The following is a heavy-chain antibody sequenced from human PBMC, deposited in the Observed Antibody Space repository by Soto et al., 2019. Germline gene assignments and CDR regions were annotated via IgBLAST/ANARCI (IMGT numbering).Heavy chain of an antibody. CDR2: IYTSGST. D-gene: IGHD3-22*01. J-gene: IGHJ3*02. CDR3: ARDWPGDYYDSSGYYGGAFDI. V-gene: IGHV4-4*07. CDR1: GGSISSYY. Sequence: QVQLQESGPGLVKPSETLSLTCTVSGGSISSYYWSWIRQPAGKGLEWIGRIYTSGSTNYNPSLKSRGTMSVDTSKNQFSLKLSFVTAADTAVYYCARDWPGDYYDSSGYYGGAFDIWGQGTMVTVSS.